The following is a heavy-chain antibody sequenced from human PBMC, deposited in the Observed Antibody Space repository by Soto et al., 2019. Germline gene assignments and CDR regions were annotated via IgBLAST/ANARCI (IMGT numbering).Heavy chain of an antibody. J-gene: IGHJ6*02. V-gene: IGHV4-34*01. Sequence: SETLSLTCAAYGGSFSGYYWSWIRQPPGKGLEWIGEINHSGSTNYNPSLKSRVTISVDTSKNQFSLKLSSVTAADTAVYYCARVGWSTSMDVWGQGTTVTVSS. CDR1: GGSFSGYY. CDR3: ARVGWSTSMDV. D-gene: IGHD3-3*01. CDR2: INHSGST.